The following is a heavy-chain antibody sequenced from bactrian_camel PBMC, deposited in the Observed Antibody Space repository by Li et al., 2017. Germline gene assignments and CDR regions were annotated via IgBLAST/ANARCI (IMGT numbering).Heavy chain of an antibody. V-gene: IGHV3S40*01. Sequence: DVQLVESGGGSVTAGGSLRLSCTISGYTFGDSDLGWYRQAPGKGRDWVATDNGVGTTYYGDSVKGRFAISRDNAKNTVYLQMNSLKPEDTALYYCATAWRYWGQGTQVTVS. D-gene: IGHD8*01. CDR3: ATAWRY. J-gene: IGHJ4*01. CDR1: GYTFGDSD. CDR2: DNGVGTT.